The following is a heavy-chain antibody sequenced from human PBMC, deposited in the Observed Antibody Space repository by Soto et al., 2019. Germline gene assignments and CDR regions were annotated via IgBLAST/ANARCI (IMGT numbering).Heavy chain of an antibody. CDR3: ARDFYPLAYYFDP. Sequence: DSVKVSCKASGYTFINHGISWVRQAPGQGLEWMGWVSGSNGKTKYAQKFQGRVTMTRETSTSTAHMELRNLTSDDTAVYFCARDFYPLAYYFDPWGQGILVTVSS. CDR1: GYTFINHG. CDR2: VSGSNGKT. V-gene: IGHV1-18*04. J-gene: IGHJ4*02.